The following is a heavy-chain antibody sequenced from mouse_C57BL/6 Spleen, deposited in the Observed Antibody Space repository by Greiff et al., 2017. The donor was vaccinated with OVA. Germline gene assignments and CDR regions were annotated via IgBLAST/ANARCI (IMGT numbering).Heavy chain of an antibody. CDR3: ARLEDGYYVVDY. J-gene: IGHJ4*01. CDR1: GYTFTDYN. CDR2: INPNNGGT. Sequence: EVQLVESGPELVKPGASVKIPCKASGYTFTDYNMDWVKQSHGKSLEWIGDINPNNGGTIYNQKFKGKATLTVDKSSSTAYMELRSLTSEDTAVYYCARLEDGYYVVDYWGQGTSVTVSS. D-gene: IGHD2-3*01. V-gene: IGHV1-18*01.